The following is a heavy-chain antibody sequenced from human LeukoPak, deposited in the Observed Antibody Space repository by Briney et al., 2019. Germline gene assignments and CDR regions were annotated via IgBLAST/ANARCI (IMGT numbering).Heavy chain of an antibody. J-gene: IGHJ4*02. CDR3: ARTTRDGYNSHFDS. Sequence: QPGGSLRLSCAASAFTVSSNYMSWVRQAPEKGLEWVSIIYTDGVTSYADSVKGRFTISRDNSKNTLSLQMNSLRAEDTAVYYCARTTRDGYNSHFDSWGQGTLVTVSS. CDR1: AFTVSSNY. CDR2: IYTDGVT. D-gene: IGHD5-24*01. V-gene: IGHV3-66*01.